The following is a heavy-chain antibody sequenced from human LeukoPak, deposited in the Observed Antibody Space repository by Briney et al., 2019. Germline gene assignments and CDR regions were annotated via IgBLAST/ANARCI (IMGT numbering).Heavy chain of an antibody. V-gene: IGHV4-34*01. CDR3: AREEAGCTNGVCYTGFDY. CDR2: IYYSGST. CDR1: GGSFSGYY. J-gene: IGHJ4*02. D-gene: IGHD2-8*01. Sequence: SETLSLTCAVYGGSFSGYYWSWIRQPPGKGLEWIGSIYYSGSTYYNPSLKSRVTISVDTSKNQFSLKLSSVTAADTAVYYCAREEAGCTNGVCYTGFDYWGQGTLVTVSS.